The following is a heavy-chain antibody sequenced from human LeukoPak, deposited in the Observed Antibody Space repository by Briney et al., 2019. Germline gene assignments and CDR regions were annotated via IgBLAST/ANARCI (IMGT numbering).Heavy chain of an antibody. CDR2: IYNPGST. J-gene: IGHJ6*03. D-gene: IGHD3-3*01. V-gene: IGHV4-59*12. CDR1: GGSISDNY. Sequence: SETLSLTCSVSGGSISDNYWSWIRQPPGKGLEWIGYIYNPGSTNYNPSPRSRVTMSVDTSKNQFSLRLTSVTAADTAIYYCARVWGGLGFLEWIQHMDVWGNGTTVIVSS. CDR3: ARVWGGLGFLEWIQHMDV.